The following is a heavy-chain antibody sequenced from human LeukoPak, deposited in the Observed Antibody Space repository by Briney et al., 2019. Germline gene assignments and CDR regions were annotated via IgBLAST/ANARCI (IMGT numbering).Heavy chain of an antibody. V-gene: IGHV1-2*04. J-gene: IGHJ5*02. Sequence: ASVKVSCKASGYTITDYYLHWVRQAPGQGLEWMGWIIPNTGGTNYAQKFQDWVTMSSDTSISTAYMELSSLRSDDTAVYYCARGGQGNWFDPWGQGTLVTVSS. D-gene: IGHD3-16*01. CDR3: ARGGQGNWFDP. CDR2: IIPNTGGT. CDR1: GYTITDYY.